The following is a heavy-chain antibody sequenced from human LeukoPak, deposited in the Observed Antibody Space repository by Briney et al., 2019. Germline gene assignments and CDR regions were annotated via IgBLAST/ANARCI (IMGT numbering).Heavy chain of an antibody. J-gene: IGHJ4*02. CDR3: ARSAVRGLPVLGY. CDR1: GFTFSSYG. Sequence: GGSLRLSCAASGFTFSSYGMHWVRQAPGKGLEWVAVIWYDGSNKYYADSVKGRFTISRDNSKNTLYLQMNSLRAEDAALYFCARSAVRGLPVLGYWGQGTLVTVSS. V-gene: IGHV3-30*19. D-gene: IGHD2-21*02. CDR2: IWYDGSNK.